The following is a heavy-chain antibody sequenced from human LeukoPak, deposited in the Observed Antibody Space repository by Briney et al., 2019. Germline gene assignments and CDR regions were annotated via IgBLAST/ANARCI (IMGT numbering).Heavy chain of an antibody. D-gene: IGHD2-15*01. J-gene: IGHJ5*02. CDR2: INSDGSST. CDR3: ARGYCSGGSCYLKTGNWFDP. CDR1: GFTFSSYW. V-gene: IGHV3-74*01. Sequence: GGSLRLSCAASGFTFSSYWMHWVRQAPGKGLVRVSRINSDGSSTSYADSVKGRFTISRDNAKNTLYLQMNSLRAEDTAVYYCARGYCSGGSCYLKTGNWFDPWGQGTLVTVSS.